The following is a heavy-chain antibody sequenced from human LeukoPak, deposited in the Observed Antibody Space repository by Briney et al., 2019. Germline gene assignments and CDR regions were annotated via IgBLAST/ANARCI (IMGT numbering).Heavy chain of an antibody. CDR1: GFTFSSYG. V-gene: IGHV3-33*01. D-gene: IGHD2-15*01. J-gene: IGHJ6*02. Sequence: PGGSLRLSCAASGFTFSSYGMHWVRQAPGKGLEWVAVIWYDGSNKYYADSVKGRFTISRDNSKNTLYLQMNSLRAEDTAVYYCARDHSPDYYYYGMDVWGQGTTATVSS. CDR2: IWYDGSNK. CDR3: ARDHSPDYYYYGMDV.